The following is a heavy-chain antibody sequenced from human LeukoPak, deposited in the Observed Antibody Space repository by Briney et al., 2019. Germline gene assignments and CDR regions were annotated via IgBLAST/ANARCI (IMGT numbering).Heavy chain of an antibody. D-gene: IGHD3-22*01. Sequence: NPSETLSLTCAVSGGSISSGGYSWSWIRQPPGKGLEWIGYIYHSGSTYYNPSLKSRVTISVDRSKNQFSLKLSSVTAADTAVYYCARGVVTMIVVVTHFDYWGQGTLVTVSS. CDR3: ARGVVTMIVVVTHFDY. CDR1: GGSISSGGYS. CDR2: IYHSGST. J-gene: IGHJ4*02. V-gene: IGHV4-30-2*01.